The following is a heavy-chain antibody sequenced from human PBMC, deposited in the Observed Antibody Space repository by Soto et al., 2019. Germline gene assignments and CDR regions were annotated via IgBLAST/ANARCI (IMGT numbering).Heavy chain of an antibody. V-gene: IGHV3-7*03. Sequence: GGSLRLSCAASGFTFSSYWMSWVRQAPGKGLEWVANIKQDGSEKYYVDSVKGRFTISRDNAKNSLYLQMNSLRAEDTAVYYCARGLLGMWELPFLRRYYGMDVWGQGTTVTVSS. D-gene: IGHD1-26*01. CDR2: IKQDGSEK. CDR3: ARGLLGMWELPFLRRYYGMDV. CDR1: GFTFSSYW. J-gene: IGHJ6*02.